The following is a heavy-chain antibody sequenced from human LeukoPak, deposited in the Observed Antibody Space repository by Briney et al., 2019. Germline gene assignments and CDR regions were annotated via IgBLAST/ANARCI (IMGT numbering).Heavy chain of an antibody. J-gene: IGHJ4*02. Sequence: ASVKVSCNASGYTFTSFDINWVRQATGQGLEWMGWMNYNSGNTGYAQKFQGRVTMTRNISISTAYMELSSLRSEDSAVYYCARVWDSSSSGILDYWGQGTLVTVSS. CDR1: GYTFTSFD. D-gene: IGHD6-6*01. V-gene: IGHV1-8*01. CDR3: ARVWDSSSSGILDY. CDR2: MNYNSGNT.